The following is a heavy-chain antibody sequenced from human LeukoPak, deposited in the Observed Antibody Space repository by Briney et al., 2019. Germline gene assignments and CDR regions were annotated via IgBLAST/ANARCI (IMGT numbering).Heavy chain of an antibody. CDR1: GGTFSSYA. J-gene: IGHJ5*02. Sequence: SVKVSCKASGGTFSSYAISWVRQAPGQGLEWMGRIIPIFSIANYAQKFQGRVTITADKSTSTAYMELSSLRSEDTAVYYCAREGEVGATRSYWFDPWGQGTLVTVSS. V-gene: IGHV1-69*04. CDR2: IIPIFSIA. CDR3: AREGEVGATRSYWFDP. D-gene: IGHD1-26*01.